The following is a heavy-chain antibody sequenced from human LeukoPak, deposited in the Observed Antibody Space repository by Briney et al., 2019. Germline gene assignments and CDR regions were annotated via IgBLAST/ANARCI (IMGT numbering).Heavy chain of an antibody. CDR1: GGSISSSSHY. V-gene: IGHV4-39*02. D-gene: IGHD5-18*01. Sequence: SSETLSLTCIVSGGSISSSSHYWGWIRQPPGKGLEWIGSIYYSGSTYHNPSLKSRVTISADTSKNQFSLMLSSVTAADTAVYFCTRDGDTGMVGGYYYYMDVWGKGTTVTISS. CDR3: TRDGDTGMVGGYYYYMDV. CDR2: IYYSGST. J-gene: IGHJ6*03.